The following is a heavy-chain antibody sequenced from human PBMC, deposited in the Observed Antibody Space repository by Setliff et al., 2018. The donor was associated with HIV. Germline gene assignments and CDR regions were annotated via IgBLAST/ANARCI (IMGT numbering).Heavy chain of an antibody. V-gene: IGHV1-2*06. CDR2: INPNSGGT. CDR1: GYSFTGYH. Sequence: RASVKVSCKASGYSFTGYHVHWVRQAPGQGLEWMGRINPNSGGTNYAQKFQGRVTMTRDTSISTAYMELSRLTSDDTAVYFCARDSRWTTGDYYYYNYMDVWGKGTTVTVSS. CDR3: ARDSRWTTGDYYYYNYMDV. D-gene: IGHD1-1*01. J-gene: IGHJ6*03.